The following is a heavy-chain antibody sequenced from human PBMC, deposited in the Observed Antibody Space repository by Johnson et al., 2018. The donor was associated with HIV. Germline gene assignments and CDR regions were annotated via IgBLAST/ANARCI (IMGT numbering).Heavy chain of an antibody. Sequence: VQLVESGGGLVQPGRSLRLSCTASGFTFGDYAMSWVRQAPGKGLEWVGFIRSKAYGGTTEYAASVKGRFTISRDDSKSIAYLQMNSLKTEDTAVYYCTRVWFGELSAFDICGQGTMVTVSS. D-gene: IGHD3-10*01. V-gene: IGHV3-49*04. CDR2: IRSKAYGGTT. J-gene: IGHJ3*02. CDR1: GFTFGDYA. CDR3: TRVWFGELSAFDI.